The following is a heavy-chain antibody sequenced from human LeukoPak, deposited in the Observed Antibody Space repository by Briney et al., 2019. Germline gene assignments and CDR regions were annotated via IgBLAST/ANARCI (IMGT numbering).Heavy chain of an antibody. Sequence: SETLSLTCAVYGGSFSGYYWSWIRQPPGKGLEWIGEINHSGSTNYNPSLKSRVTISVDTSKNQFSLKLSSVTAADTAVYYCARGRDYYGSGSYYKGGGLYYYYHYGMDVWGQGTTVTVSS. CDR2: INHSGST. CDR1: GGSFSGYY. CDR3: ARGRDYYGSGSYYKGGGLYYYYHYGMDV. V-gene: IGHV4-34*01. D-gene: IGHD3-10*01. J-gene: IGHJ6*02.